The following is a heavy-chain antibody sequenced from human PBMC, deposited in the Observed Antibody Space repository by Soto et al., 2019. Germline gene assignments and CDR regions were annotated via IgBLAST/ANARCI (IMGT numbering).Heavy chain of an antibody. V-gene: IGHV3-64D*06. J-gene: IGHJ6*02. CDR2: ISSSGDRT. CDR1: GFTFGTYA. Sequence: AGSMRLSCSASGFTFGTYAMHWVRQAPGKGLEYISAISSSGDRTYYADSVKGRFTTSRDNSMNTLFLQLSSLRNDDTAVYYCVKDSGYYYGSGSFVYGMDVWGQGTTVTVSS. D-gene: IGHD3-10*01. CDR3: VKDSGYYYGSGSFVYGMDV.